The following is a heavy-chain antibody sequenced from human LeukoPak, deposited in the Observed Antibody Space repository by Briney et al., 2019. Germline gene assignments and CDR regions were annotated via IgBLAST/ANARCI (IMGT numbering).Heavy chain of an antibody. D-gene: IGHD3-22*01. V-gene: IGHV1-69*13. Sequence: SVKVSCKASGGTFISYAISWVRQAPGQGLEWMGGIIPIFGTANYAQKFQGRVTITADESTSTAYMELSSLRSEDTAVYYCASIDYYYDSSGYYSLGMDVWGQGTTVTVSS. J-gene: IGHJ6*02. CDR2: IIPIFGTA. CDR3: ASIDYYYDSSGYYSLGMDV. CDR1: GGTFISYA.